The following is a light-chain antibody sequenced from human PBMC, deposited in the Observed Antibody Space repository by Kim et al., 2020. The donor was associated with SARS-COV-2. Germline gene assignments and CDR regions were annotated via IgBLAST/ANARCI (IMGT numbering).Light chain of an antibody. V-gene: IGLV2-8*01. J-gene: IGLJ1*01. Sequence: QSALTQPPSASGSPGQSVTISCTGTSSDVGAYNHVSWYRQHPGKAPKLMIYEVSKRPSGVPDRFSGSKSGNTASLTVSGLQAEDEADYYCSSYSGSISYVFGTGTKVTVL. CDR2: EVS. CDR3: SSYSGSISYV. CDR1: SSDVGAYNH.